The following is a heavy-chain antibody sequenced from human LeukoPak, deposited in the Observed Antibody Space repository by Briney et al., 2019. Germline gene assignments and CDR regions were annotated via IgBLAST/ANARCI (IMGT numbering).Heavy chain of an antibody. V-gene: IGHV4-34*01. Sequence: SETLSLTCAVYGGSFGGYYWSWIRQPPGKGLEWIGEINDSGSSNYIPSLKSRVTISVDTSKNQFSLKLSSVTAADTAVYYCARETLAVAGMPYYYYYMDVWGKGTTVTVSS. D-gene: IGHD6-19*01. CDR2: INDSGSS. CDR1: GGSFGGYY. CDR3: ARETLAVAGMPYYYYYMDV. J-gene: IGHJ6*03.